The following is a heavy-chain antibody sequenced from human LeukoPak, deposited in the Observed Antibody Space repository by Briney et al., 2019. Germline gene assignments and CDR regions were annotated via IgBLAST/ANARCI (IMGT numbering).Heavy chain of an antibody. Sequence: GGSLRLSCAASRFTFSSYAMSWVRQAPGKGLEWVSAISGSGSSTYYADSVKGRFTISRDNSKNTLYLQMNSLRAEDTAVYYCAKDAYYDFWSGYPPHYWGQGTLVTVSS. J-gene: IGHJ4*02. V-gene: IGHV3-23*01. CDR3: AKDAYYDFWSGYPPHY. CDR2: ISGSGSST. D-gene: IGHD3-3*01. CDR1: RFTFSSYA.